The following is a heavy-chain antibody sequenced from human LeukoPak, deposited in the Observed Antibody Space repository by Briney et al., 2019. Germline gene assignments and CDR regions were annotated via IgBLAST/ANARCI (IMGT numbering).Heavy chain of an antibody. CDR1: GYTFTSLD. J-gene: IGHJ4*02. CDR3: ARGVAAGVDF. Sequence: EASVKVSCKASGYTFTSLDVNWMRQAPGQGLVWMGWMSPNSGKTGYAQNFQGRVTMTRDASISTAYMELSSLTSEDTAVYYCARGVAAGVDFWGQGTLITVSS. CDR2: MSPNSGKT. V-gene: IGHV1-8*01. D-gene: IGHD6-13*01.